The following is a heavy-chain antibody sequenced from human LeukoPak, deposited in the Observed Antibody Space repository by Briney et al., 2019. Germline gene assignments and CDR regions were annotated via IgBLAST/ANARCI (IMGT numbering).Heavy chain of an antibody. J-gene: IGHJ6*02. CDR2: TYYRSKWYN. V-gene: IGHV6-1*01. CDR1: GDSVSSNSGA. Sequence: SQTLSLTCAISGDSVSSNSGAWHWIRQSPSRGLEWLGRTYYRSKWYNDYAVSVKSRITINPDTSKNQFSLQLNSVTPEDTAVYYCARQYSSGWSYYYGLDVWGQGTTVTVSS. CDR3: ARQYSSGWSYYYGLDV. D-gene: IGHD6-13*01.